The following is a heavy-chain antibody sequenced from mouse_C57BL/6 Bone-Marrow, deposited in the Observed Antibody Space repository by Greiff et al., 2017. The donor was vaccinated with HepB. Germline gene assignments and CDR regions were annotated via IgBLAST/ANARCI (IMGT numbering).Heavy chain of an antibody. D-gene: IGHD2-5*01. CDR2: IDPEDGDT. V-gene: IGHV14-1*01. CDR3: TTYYSNSFAY. J-gene: IGHJ3*01. CDR1: GFNIKDYY. Sequence: VQLQQSGAELVRPGASVKLSCTASGFNIKDYYMHWVKQRPEQGLEWIGRIDPEDGDTEYAPNFQGKAPMTADPSSNTAYLQHSSLTSEDTAVYYCTTYYSNSFAYWGQGTLVTVSA.